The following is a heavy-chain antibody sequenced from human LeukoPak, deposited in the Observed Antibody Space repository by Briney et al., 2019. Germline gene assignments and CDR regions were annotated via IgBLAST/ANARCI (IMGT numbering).Heavy chain of an antibody. V-gene: IGHV3-74*01. J-gene: IGHJ4*02. CDR1: GFTFSSYW. Sequence: GGSLRLSCAASGFTFSSYWMHWVRQAPGKGLVWVSRINSDGSSTSYADSVKGRFTISRDDSENTLYLQMNSLKTEDTAVYYCNTDFGGGLWGQGTLVTVSS. CDR2: INSDGSST. CDR3: NTDFGGGL. D-gene: IGHD3-3*01.